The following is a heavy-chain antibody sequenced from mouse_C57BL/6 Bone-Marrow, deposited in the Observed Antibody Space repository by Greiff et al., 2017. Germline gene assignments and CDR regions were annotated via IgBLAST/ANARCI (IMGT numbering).Heavy chain of an antibody. J-gene: IGHJ1*03. CDR3: TTSGSSPFVDV. CDR1: GFNIKDDY. V-gene: IGHV14-4*01. CDR2: IDPENGDT. D-gene: IGHD1-1*01. Sequence: EVKLVESGAELVRPGASVKLSCTASGFNIKDDYMHWVKQRPEQGLEWIGWIDPENGDTEYASKFQGKATITADTSSNTAYLQLSSLTSEDTAVYYCTTSGSSPFVDVWGTGTTVTVSS.